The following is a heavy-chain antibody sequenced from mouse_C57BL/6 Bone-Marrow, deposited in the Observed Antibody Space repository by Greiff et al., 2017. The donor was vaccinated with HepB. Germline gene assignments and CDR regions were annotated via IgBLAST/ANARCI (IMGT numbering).Heavy chain of an antibody. V-gene: IGHV1-75*01. Sequence: VQLQQSGPELVKPGASVKISCKASGYTFTDYYINWVKQRPGQGLEWIGWIFPGSGSTYYNEKFKGKATLTVDKSSSTAYMLRSSLTSEDSAVYFCFLIYYGNPDYWGQGTTLTVSS. CDR3: FLIYYGNPDY. J-gene: IGHJ2*01. CDR2: IFPGSGST. CDR1: GYTFTDYY. D-gene: IGHD2-1*01.